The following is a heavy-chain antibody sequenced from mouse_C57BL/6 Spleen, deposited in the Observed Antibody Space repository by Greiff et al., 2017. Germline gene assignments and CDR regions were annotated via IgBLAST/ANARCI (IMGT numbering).Heavy chain of an antibody. D-gene: IGHD3-2*02. V-gene: IGHV10-1*01. Sequence: EVQGVESGGGLVQPKGSLKLSCAASGFSFNTYAMNWVRQAPGKGLEWVARIRSKSNNYATYYADSVKDRFTISRDDSESMLYLQMNNLKTEDTAMYYCVRASDQRYAMDYWGQGTSVTVSS. J-gene: IGHJ4*01. CDR2: IRSKSNNYAT. CDR1: GFSFNTYA. CDR3: VRASDQRYAMDY.